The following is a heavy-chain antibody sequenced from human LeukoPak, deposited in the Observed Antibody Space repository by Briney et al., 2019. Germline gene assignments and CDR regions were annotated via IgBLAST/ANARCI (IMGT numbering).Heavy chain of an antibody. V-gene: IGHV4-59*01. CDR3: ARVVVAATGLDP. CDR2: IYYSGST. Sequence: SETLSLTCTDSGGSISSYYWSWIRQPPGKGLEWIGYIYYSGSTNYNPSLKSRVTISVDTSKNQFSLKLSSVTAADTAVYYCARVVVAATGLDPWGQGTLVTVSS. D-gene: IGHD2-15*01. CDR1: GGSISSYY. J-gene: IGHJ5*02.